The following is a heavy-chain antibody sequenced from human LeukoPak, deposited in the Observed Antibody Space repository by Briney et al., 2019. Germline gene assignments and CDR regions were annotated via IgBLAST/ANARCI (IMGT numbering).Heavy chain of an antibody. CDR3: ARAHDYGGNGAFDI. D-gene: IGHD4-23*01. V-gene: IGHV3-30*01. CDR1: GFTFSSYA. Sequence: GRSLRLSCAASGFTFSSYAMHWVRQAPGKGLEWVAVISYDGSNKYYADSVKGRFTISRDNFKNTLYLQMNSLRAEDTAVYYCARAHDYGGNGAFDIWGQGTMVTVSS. J-gene: IGHJ3*02. CDR2: ISYDGSNK.